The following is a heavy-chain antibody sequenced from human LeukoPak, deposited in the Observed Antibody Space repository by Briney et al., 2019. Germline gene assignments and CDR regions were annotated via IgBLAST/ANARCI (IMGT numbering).Heavy chain of an antibody. CDR3: ARDANWNGANYYYYMDV. D-gene: IGHD1-1*01. Sequence: ASETLSLTCTVSGGSISSGGYYWSWIRQPPGKGLEWIGYIYHSGSTYYNPSLKSRVTISVDRSKNQFSLKLSSVTAADTAVYYCARDANWNGANYYYYMDVWGKGTTVTVSS. CDR2: IYHSGST. V-gene: IGHV4-30-2*01. J-gene: IGHJ6*03. CDR1: GGSISSGGYY.